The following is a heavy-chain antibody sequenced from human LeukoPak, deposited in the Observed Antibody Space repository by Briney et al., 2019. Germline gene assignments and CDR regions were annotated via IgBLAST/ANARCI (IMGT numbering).Heavy chain of an antibody. CDR3: AKGTGQYCSGGSCYDDS. V-gene: IGHV3-23*01. Sequence: GGSLRLSCAASGFTFSSNAMSWVRQAPGKGLEWVSGISGSGGSTYYADSVKGRFTISRDNSKNTLYLQMNTLGAEDTAVYYCAKGTGQYCSGGSCYDDSWGQGTQVTVSS. J-gene: IGHJ4*02. D-gene: IGHD2-15*01. CDR1: GFTFSSNA. CDR2: ISGSGGST.